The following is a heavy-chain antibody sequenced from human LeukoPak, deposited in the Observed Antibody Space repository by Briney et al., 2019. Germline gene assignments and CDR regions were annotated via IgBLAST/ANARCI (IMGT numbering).Heavy chain of an antibody. V-gene: IGHV1-69*13. CDR1: GGTFSSYA. D-gene: IGHD6-13*01. CDR2: IIPIFGTA. Sequence: ASVKVSCKASGGTFSSYAISWVRQAPGQGLEWMGGIIPIFGTANYAQKFQGRVTITADESTSTAYMELSSLRSEDTAVYYCARVRIAAAEDYYYYYGMDVWGQGTTVTVSS. J-gene: IGHJ6*02. CDR3: ARVRIAAAEDYYYYYGMDV.